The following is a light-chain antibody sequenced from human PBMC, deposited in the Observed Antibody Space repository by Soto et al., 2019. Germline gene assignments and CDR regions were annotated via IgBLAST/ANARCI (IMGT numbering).Light chain of an antibody. Sequence: DIQMTQSPSSLSASVGDRVTITCLASQTISTYLNWYQQNPGKAPKLLIYAASNLQSGVPSRFSGSGSGTDFTLTINSLQPEDFATYYCQHSFNIPYTFGQGTKLEIK. CDR2: AAS. J-gene: IGKJ2*01. CDR1: QTISTY. CDR3: QHSFNIPYT. V-gene: IGKV1-39*01.